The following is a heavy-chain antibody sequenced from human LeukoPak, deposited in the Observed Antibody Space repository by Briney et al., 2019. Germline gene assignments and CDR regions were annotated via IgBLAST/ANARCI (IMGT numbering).Heavy chain of an antibody. J-gene: IGHJ5*02. CDR1: GFIFSNYW. D-gene: IGHD2-2*01. V-gene: IGHV3-7*01. CDR3: ARDRYCSSTSCRNWFDP. Sequence: GGSLRLSCAASGFIFSNYWMTWVRQAPGKGLEWVANINQNGRQKYYVNSVKGRFTISRDNAKNSLYLQMNSLRAEDTAVYYCARDRYCSSTSCRNWFDPWGQGTLVTVSS. CDR2: INQNGRQK.